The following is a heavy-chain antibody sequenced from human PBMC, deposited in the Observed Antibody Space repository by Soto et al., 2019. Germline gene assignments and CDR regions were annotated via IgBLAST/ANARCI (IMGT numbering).Heavy chain of an antibody. V-gene: IGHV1-69*13. J-gene: IGHJ4*02. CDR3: ARDLRAYRSSWAQTFDY. Sequence: SVKVSCKASGGTFSSYAISWVRQAPGQGLEWMGGIIPIFGTANYAQKFQGRVTITADESTSTAYMELSSLRSEDTAVYYCARDLRAYRSSWAQTFDYWGQGTLVTVSS. D-gene: IGHD6-13*01. CDR2: IIPIFGTA. CDR1: GGTFSSYA.